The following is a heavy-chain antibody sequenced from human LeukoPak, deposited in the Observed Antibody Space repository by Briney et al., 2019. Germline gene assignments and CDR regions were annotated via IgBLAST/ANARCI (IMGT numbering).Heavy chain of an antibody. J-gene: IGHJ5*02. V-gene: IGHV3-21*01. D-gene: IGHD5-12*01. CDR3: ARDRGGYDSLNWFDP. CDR1: GFTFSSYS. CDR2: ISSSSSYI. Sequence: PGGSLRLSCAASGFTFSSYSMNWVRQAPGKGLEWVSSISSSSSYIYYADSVKGRFTISRDNAKNSLYLQMNSLRAEDTAVYYCARDRGGYDSLNWFDPWGQGTLVTVSS.